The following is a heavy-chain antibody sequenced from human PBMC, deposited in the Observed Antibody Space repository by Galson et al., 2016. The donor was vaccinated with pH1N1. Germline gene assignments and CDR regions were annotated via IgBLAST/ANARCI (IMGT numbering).Heavy chain of an antibody. Sequence: SETLSLTCAVNGGPFSAFFWTWIRQPPGKGLEWIGETNHGGTSNYNPSLKGRVTISVDISKNQFSLKLRSVTAADTAVYYCATRGDDSTGSTGDHWGQGILVAVSS. D-gene: IGHD3-22*01. CDR2: TNHGGTS. J-gene: IGHJ4*02. CDR1: GGPFSAFF. CDR3: ATRGDDSTGSTGDH. V-gene: IGHV4-34*01.